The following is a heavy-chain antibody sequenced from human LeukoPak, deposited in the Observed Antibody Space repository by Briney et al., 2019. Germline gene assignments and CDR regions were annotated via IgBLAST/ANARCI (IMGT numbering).Heavy chain of an antibody. D-gene: IGHD2-8*01. CDR3: ARDNTVPYYYGMDV. Sequence: GGSLRLSCAASGFTFSDYYMSWIRQAPGKGLEWVSYISSSGSIIYYADSVKGRFTISRDNAKNSLYLQMNSLRAEDTAVYYCARDNTVPYYYGMDVWGQGTTVTVSS. CDR2: ISSSGSII. J-gene: IGHJ6*02. CDR1: GFTFSDYY. V-gene: IGHV3-11*04.